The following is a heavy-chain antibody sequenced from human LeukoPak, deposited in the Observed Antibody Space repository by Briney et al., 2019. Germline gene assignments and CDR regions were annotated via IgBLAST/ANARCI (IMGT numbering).Heavy chain of an antibody. CDR3: SREDY. CDR1: GYTFTGYY. Sequence: GASVKVSFKSSGYTFTGYYLHWVRQAPGQGLEWVGWINPNSGVTNYAQKFQGRVSMTSDTSISTVYMELSRLRYDDTAVYFCSREDYWGQGNLVTVSS. CDR2: INPNSGVT. V-gene: IGHV1-2*02. J-gene: IGHJ4*02.